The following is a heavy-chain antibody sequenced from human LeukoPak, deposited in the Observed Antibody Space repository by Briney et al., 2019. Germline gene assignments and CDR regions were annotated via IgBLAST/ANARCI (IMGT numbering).Heavy chain of an antibody. D-gene: IGHD2-2*01. Sequence: PSETLFLTCAVYGGSFSGYYWSWLRQPPGKGLEWIGEINHSGSTNYNPSLKSRVTISVDTSKNQFSLKLSSVTAADTSVYYCARDQVRYQLLFKVYYYYMDVWGKGTTVTVSS. CDR3: ARDQVRYQLLFKVYYYYMDV. CDR2: INHSGST. CDR1: GGSFSGYY. V-gene: IGHV4-34*01. J-gene: IGHJ6*03.